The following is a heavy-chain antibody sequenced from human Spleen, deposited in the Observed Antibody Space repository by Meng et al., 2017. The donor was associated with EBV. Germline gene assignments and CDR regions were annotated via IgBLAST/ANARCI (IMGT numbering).Heavy chain of an antibody. D-gene: IGHD1-26*01. CDR3: ARVGREWELLGWFDP. Sequence: QVQLVQSGAEVKKPGSSVKVSCKSSGGNFLSYSINWVRQAPGQGLEWMGWISAYNGNTKYAQKLQGRVTMTTDTSTSTAYMELRSLISDDTAVYYCARVGREWELLGWFDPWGQGTLVTVSS. CDR2: ISAYNGNT. CDR1: GGNFLSYS. V-gene: IGHV1-18*01. J-gene: IGHJ5*02.